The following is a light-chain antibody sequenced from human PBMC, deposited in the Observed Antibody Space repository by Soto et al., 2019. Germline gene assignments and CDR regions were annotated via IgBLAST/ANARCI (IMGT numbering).Light chain of an antibody. CDR3: QQRSNWPLT. J-gene: IGKJ5*01. V-gene: IGKV3-15*01. Sequence: EVVMTKSAATVTVATGGRANLSGRASQSVTTNLAWYQQKPGQAPRLLIYGAATRATDIPARFSGSGAGTEFTLTVSSLQSKDLAVYYIQQRSNWPLTFGQGTRLEIK. CDR1: QSVTTN. CDR2: GAA.